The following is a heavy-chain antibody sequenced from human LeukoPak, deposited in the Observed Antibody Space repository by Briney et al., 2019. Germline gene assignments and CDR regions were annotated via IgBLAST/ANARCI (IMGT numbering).Heavy chain of an antibody. CDR1: GGSISSYY. D-gene: IGHD2-15*01. Sequence: SETLSLTCTVSGGSISSYYWGWIRQPAGKGLEWIGRIYTSGSTNYNPSLKSRVTMSVDTSKNQFSLKLSSVTAADTAVYYCARARFDCSGGSCYPYYYYYYYMDVWGKGTTVTVSS. CDR2: IYTSGST. CDR3: ARARFDCSGGSCYPYYYYYYYMDV. V-gene: IGHV4-4*07. J-gene: IGHJ6*03.